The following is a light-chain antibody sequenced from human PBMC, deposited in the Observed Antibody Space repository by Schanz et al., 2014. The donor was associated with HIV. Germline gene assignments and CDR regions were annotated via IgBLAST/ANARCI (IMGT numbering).Light chain of an antibody. V-gene: IGKV3-20*01. CDR3: HQYFSTPPT. CDR2: GAS. CDR1: QSISSSY. Sequence: EIVLTQSPGTLSLSPGERATLSCRASQSISSSYLAWYQQKPGQAPRLLIYGASSRATDIPARFSGSGSGTEFTLTISSLQSEDFAVYYCHQYFSTPPTFGGGTKVEIK. J-gene: IGKJ4*01.